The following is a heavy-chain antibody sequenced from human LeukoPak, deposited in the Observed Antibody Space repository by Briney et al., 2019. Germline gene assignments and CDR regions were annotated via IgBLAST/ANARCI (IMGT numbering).Heavy chain of an antibody. CDR1: GFTFSSYA. CDR3: AFSRGGEEDYFDY. D-gene: IGHD2-15*01. CDR2: ISGSGGRT. J-gene: IGHJ4*02. Sequence: GGSLRLSCAASGFTFSSYAMSWVRQAPGKGLEWVSAISGSGGRTYYADSVKGRFTISRDNSKNTLYLQMNSLRAEDTAVYYCAFSRGGEEDYFDYWGQGTLVTVSS. V-gene: IGHV3-23*01.